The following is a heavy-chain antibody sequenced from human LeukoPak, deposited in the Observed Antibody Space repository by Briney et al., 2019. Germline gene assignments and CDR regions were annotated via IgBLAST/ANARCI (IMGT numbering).Heavy chain of an antibody. V-gene: IGHV3-7*01. Sequence: QSGGSLRLSCAASGFTVSSDSVSWVRQAPGKGLEWVANIKQDGSDKRYVDSVKGRFTISRDNAKNSLYLQMNSLRAEDTAVYYCARVGEAVNDILTGYFFDYWGQGTLVTVSS. J-gene: IGHJ4*02. CDR1: GFTVSSDS. CDR2: IKQDGSDK. D-gene: IGHD3-9*01. CDR3: ARVGEAVNDILTGYFFDY.